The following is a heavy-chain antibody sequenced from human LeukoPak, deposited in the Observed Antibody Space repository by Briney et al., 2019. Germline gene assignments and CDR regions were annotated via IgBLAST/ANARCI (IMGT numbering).Heavy chain of an antibody. CDR3: ARDDKAYCGGDCYPGDY. Sequence: ASVKVSCTASGYTFTSYYMHWVRQAPGQGLEWMGIINPSGGSTSYAQKFQGRVTMTRDTSTSTVYMELSSLRSEDTAVYYCARDDKAYCGGDCYPGDYWGQGTLVTVSS. J-gene: IGHJ4*02. V-gene: IGHV1-46*01. D-gene: IGHD2-21*02. CDR1: GYTFTSYY. CDR2: INPSGGST.